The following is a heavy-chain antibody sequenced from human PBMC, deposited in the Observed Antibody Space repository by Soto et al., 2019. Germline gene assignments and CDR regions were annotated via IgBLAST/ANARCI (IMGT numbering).Heavy chain of an antibody. CDR2: ISSSSSTI. Sequence: GESLKISCAASGFTFSSYSMNWVRQAPGKGLEWVSYISSSSSTIYYADSVKGRFTISRDNAKNSLYLQMNSLRAEDTAVYYCARDKLGGVWFGELHNWFDPWGQGTLVTVSS. J-gene: IGHJ5*02. CDR1: GFTFSSYS. D-gene: IGHD3-10*01. CDR3: ARDKLGGVWFGELHNWFDP. V-gene: IGHV3-48*01.